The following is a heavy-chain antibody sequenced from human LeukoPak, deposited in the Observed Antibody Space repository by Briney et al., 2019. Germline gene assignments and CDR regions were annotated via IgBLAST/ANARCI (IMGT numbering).Heavy chain of an antibody. J-gene: IGHJ4*02. CDR2: IYPGDSDT. D-gene: IGHD3-22*01. CDR1: GYSFTSYW. Sequence: KCGESLKISCKGSGYSFTSYWIGWVRQMPGKGLEWMGIIYPGDSDTRYSPSFQGQVTISADKSISTAYLQWSSLKASDTAMYYCARQGGYYYDSSGYYSDYWGQGTLVTVSS. CDR3: ARQGGYYYDSSGYYSDY. V-gene: IGHV5-51*01.